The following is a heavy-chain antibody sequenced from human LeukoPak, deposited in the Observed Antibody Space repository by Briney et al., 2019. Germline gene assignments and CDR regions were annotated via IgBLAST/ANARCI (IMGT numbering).Heavy chain of an antibody. CDR3: ARGYGSGSHYFDY. J-gene: IGHJ4*02. D-gene: IGHD3-10*01. CDR1: GGSVSSGSYY. Sequence: PSETLSLTCTVSGGSVSSGSYYWSWIRQPPGKGLEWIGYIYYSGSTNYNPSLKSRVTISVDTSKNQFSLKLSSVTAADTALYYCARGYGSGSHYFDYWGQGSLVTVSS. V-gene: IGHV4-61*01. CDR2: IYYSGST.